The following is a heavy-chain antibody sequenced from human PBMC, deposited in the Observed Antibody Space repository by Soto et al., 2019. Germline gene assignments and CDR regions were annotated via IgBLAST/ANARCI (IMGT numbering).Heavy chain of an antibody. D-gene: IGHD5-12*01. V-gene: IGHV3-15*01. CDR2: IKSKTDGVTT. Sequence: GGSLRLSCAASGFTFGNAWMSWVRHAPGKGLEWVGRIKSKTDGVTTDCAAPVKGRFTISRDDSKNTLYLQMNSLKTEDTAVYYCTTSGYDSSPGYWGQGTLVTVSS. CDR3: TTSGYDSSPGY. J-gene: IGHJ4*02. CDR1: GFTFGNAW.